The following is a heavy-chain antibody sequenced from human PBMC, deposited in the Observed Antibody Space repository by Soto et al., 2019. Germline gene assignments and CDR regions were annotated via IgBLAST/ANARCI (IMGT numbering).Heavy chain of an antibody. J-gene: IGHJ6*02. D-gene: IGHD4-4*01. V-gene: IGHV1-69*18. CDR2: IIPLIGTA. CDR3: ARVVMTTVPASFYFGLDV. Sequence: QVQLVQSGAEVRKPGSSVTVSCKASGGTFSTYGITWVRQAHGQGLEWMGNIIPLIGTANYAQRFRGRVTITADESTTTAYMELTSLRSEDTAVDYCARVVMTTVPASFYFGLDVWGQGTTVTVSS. CDR1: GGTFSTYG.